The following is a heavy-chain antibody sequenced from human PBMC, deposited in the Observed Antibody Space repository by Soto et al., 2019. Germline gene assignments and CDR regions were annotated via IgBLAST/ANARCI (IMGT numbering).Heavy chain of an antibody. Sequence: SETLSLTCTVSGGSISSGDYYWSWIRQPPGKGLEWIGYIYYSGSTYHNPSLKSRITISVDTSKDQISLNLTSVTAADTAVYYCARHGLTAYMVYYFDFWGQGTLVTVSS. J-gene: IGHJ4*02. CDR3: ARHGLTAYMVYYFDF. D-gene: IGHD3-16*01. CDR2: IYYSGST. V-gene: IGHV4-30-4*01. CDR1: GGSISSGDYY.